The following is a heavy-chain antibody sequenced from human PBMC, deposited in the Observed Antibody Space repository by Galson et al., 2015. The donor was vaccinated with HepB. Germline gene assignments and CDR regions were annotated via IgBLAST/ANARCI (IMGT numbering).Heavy chain of an antibody. CDR3: ARGNGFRSGYYWSFDY. V-gene: IGHV4-4*07. CDR2: IYPSGST. D-gene: IGHD3-3*01. CDR1: GGSLSLYY. Sequence: VSGGSLSLYYWSWIRQPAGKGLEWIGRIYPSGSTHYNPSLTSRVTMSVDTPENQFSLKLNSVTAADTAVYYCARGNGFRSGYYWSFDYWGQGILVTVSS. J-gene: IGHJ4*02.